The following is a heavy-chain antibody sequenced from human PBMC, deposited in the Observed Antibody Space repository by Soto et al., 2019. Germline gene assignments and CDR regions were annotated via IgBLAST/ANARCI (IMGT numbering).Heavy chain of an antibody. Sequence: GGSLRLSCAASGFTFSSYAMHWVRQAPGKGLEWVAVISYDGSNKYYADSVKGRFTISRDNSKNTLYLQMNSLRAEDTAVYYCARDNTYYDFWSGYYMARGPYYYYGMDVWGQGTTVTVSS. CDR1: GFTFSSYA. CDR3: ARDNTYYDFWSGYYMARGPYYYYGMDV. D-gene: IGHD3-3*01. J-gene: IGHJ6*02. CDR2: ISYDGSNK. V-gene: IGHV3-30-3*01.